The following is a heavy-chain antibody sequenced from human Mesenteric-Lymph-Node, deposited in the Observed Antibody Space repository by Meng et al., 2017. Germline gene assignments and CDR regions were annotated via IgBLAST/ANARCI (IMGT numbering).Heavy chain of an antibody. J-gene: IGHJ3*02. V-gene: IGHV1-2*02. D-gene: IGHD7-27*01. CDR1: GYTFTDFY. CDR3: ARGGGNRGLDAFDI. CDR2: INPTSGWIIPSSGGT. Sequence: ASVKVSCKASGYTFTDFYIHWVRQAPGQGLEWMGWINPTSGWIIPSSGGTKYAQKFQGRFTVTRDTSITTTYMELSGLESADTAVYYCARGGGNRGLDAFDIWGQGTLVTVSS.